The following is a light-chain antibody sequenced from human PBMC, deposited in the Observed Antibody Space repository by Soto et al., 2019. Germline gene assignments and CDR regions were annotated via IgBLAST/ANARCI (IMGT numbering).Light chain of an antibody. CDR1: QGVTTN. V-gene: IGKV3-15*01. CDR3: QQYNNWPFS. CDR2: DVS. Sequence: EILMTQSPATLSVSPGERVTLSCRAAQGVTTNFAWYQQKSGQSPRLLIYDVSSRATGVPSRFSGTGSETDFTLTISGLQSEDSAIYFYQQYNNWPFSFGQGTRLEIK. J-gene: IGKJ5*01.